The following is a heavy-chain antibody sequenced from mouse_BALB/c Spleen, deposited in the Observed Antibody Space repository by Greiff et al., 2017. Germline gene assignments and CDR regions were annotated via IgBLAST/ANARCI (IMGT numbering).Heavy chain of an antibody. CDR2: INYDGSN. Sequence: EVQRVESGPGLVKPSQSLSLTCSVTGYSITSGYYWYWLRLFPGNKLEWMGYINYDGSNNYNPFLKNRIPITRDTSKNQFFLKLNSVTTEDTATYYCARHSPLFITSVVDYWGQGTTLTVSS. V-gene: IGHV3-6*02. CDR3: ARHSPLFITSVVDY. J-gene: IGHJ2*01. D-gene: IGHD1-1*01. CDR1: GYSITSGYY.